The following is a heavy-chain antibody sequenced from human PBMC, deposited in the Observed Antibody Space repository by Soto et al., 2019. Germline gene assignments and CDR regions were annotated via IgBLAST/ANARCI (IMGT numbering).Heavy chain of an antibody. J-gene: IGHJ3*02. CDR2: INPSGGST. Sequence: ASVKVSCKASGYTFTSYYMHCVRQAPGQGLEWMGIINPSGGSTSYAQKFQGRVTMTRDTSTSTVYMELSSLRSEDTAVYYCARDRGYSYGLHAFDIWGQGTMVTVSS. V-gene: IGHV1-46*01. CDR1: GYTFTSYY. D-gene: IGHD5-18*01. CDR3: ARDRGYSYGLHAFDI.